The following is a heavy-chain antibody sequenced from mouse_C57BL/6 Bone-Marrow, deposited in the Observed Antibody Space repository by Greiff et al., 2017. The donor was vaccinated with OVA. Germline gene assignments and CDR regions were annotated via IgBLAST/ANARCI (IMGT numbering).Heavy chain of an antibody. V-gene: IGHV1-55*01. Sequence: QVQLQQSGAELVKPGASVKMSCKASGYTFTSYWITWVKQRPGQGLEWIGDIYPGSGSTNYNEKFKRKATLTVDTSSSTAYMQLSSLTSEDSAVYYCAKIYDGYFLYAMDYWGQGTSVTVSS. J-gene: IGHJ4*01. CDR1: GYTFTSYW. D-gene: IGHD2-3*01. CDR2: IYPGSGST. CDR3: AKIYDGYFLYAMDY.